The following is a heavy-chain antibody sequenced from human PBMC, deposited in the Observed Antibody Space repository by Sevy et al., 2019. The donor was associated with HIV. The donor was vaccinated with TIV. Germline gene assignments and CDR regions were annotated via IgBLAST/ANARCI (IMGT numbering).Heavy chain of an antibody. CDR1: GFTFSSYG. V-gene: IGHV3-30*18. Sequence: GGSLRLSCAASGFTFSSYGMHWVRQAPGKGLEWVAVIAYDGSNKYYADSVKGQFTISRDNSKNTLYLQMNSLRAEDTAVYYCAKGESGYSSSSFDYWGQGTLVTVSS. D-gene: IGHD6-6*01. CDR3: AKGESGYSSSSFDY. CDR2: IAYDGSNK. J-gene: IGHJ4*02.